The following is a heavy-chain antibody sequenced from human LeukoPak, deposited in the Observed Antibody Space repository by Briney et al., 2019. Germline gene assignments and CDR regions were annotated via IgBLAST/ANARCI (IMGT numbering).Heavy chain of an antibody. CDR3: ARVPVLFWSGAYDL. V-gene: IGHV3-53*01. CDR1: GFTVNHIY. J-gene: IGHJ5*02. CDR2: IYSAGAT. Sequence: GGSLRLSCVASGFTVNHIYMIWVRQAPGKGLEWVSAIYSAGATNYADSVRGRFTVSRDISKNTLYLQMNSLRAEDTAVYYCARVPVLFWSGAYDLWGQGTLVTVSS. D-gene: IGHD3-3*01.